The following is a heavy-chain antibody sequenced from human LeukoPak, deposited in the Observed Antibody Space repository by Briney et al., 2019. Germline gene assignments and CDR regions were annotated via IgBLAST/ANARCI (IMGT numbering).Heavy chain of an antibody. V-gene: IGHV4-61*02. CDR2: MYTSGST. CDR3: ARAEWRYCSSTSCYIFDY. CDR1: GGSISSGSYY. D-gene: IGHD2-2*02. J-gene: IGHJ4*02. Sequence: SETLSLTCTVSGGSISSGSYYWSWIRQPAGKGLEWIGRMYTSGSTNYNPSLKSRVTISVDTSKNQFSLKLSSVTAADTAMYYCARAEWRYCSSTSCYIFDYWGQGTLVTVSS.